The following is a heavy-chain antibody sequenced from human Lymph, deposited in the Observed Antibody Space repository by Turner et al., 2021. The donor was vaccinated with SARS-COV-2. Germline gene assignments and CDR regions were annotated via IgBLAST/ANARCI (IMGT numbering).Heavy chain of an antibody. Sequence: EVQLVESGGGLVKPGGSLRLSCAASGFTFSTYSMNWVRQAAGKGLVWMSSISSSSSYIYYADSVKSRFTISRDDAKNSLYLQMNSLRAEDTAVYYCARDIPTTADYFDYWGQGTLVTVSS. CDR1: GFTFSTYS. D-gene: IGHD4-17*01. CDR3: ARDIPTTADYFDY. V-gene: IGHV3-21*01. CDR2: ISSSSSYI. J-gene: IGHJ4*02.